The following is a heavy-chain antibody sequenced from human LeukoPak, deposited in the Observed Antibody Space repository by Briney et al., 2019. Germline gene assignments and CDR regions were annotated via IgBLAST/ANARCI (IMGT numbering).Heavy chain of an antibody. CDR1: GYTFTSYY. J-gene: IGHJ3*02. V-gene: IGHV1-46*03. Sequence: ASVKVSCKASGYTFTSYYMHWVRQAPGQGLEWMGIINPSGGSTSYAQKFQGRVTMTRETSTSTVYMELSSLRSEDTAVYYCARDAHMVRDRRAFDIWGQGTMVTVSS. CDR3: ARDAHMVRDRRAFDI. D-gene: IGHD3-10*01. CDR2: INPSGGST.